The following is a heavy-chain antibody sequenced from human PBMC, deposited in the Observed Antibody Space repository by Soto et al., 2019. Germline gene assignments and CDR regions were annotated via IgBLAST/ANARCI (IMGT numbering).Heavy chain of an antibody. Sequence: EVQLLESGGGLVQPGGSLRLSCAASGFTFSSYAMSWVRQAPGKGLEWVSAISGSTGNTYYADSVKGRFTISRDNSKNTLYLQINSLRAEDTAVYHCAKDKGDSSGWYWYLDYWGQGTLVTVSS. CDR1: GFTFSSYA. V-gene: IGHV3-23*01. D-gene: IGHD6-19*01. CDR3: AKDKGDSSGWYWYLDY. CDR2: ISGSTGNT. J-gene: IGHJ4*02.